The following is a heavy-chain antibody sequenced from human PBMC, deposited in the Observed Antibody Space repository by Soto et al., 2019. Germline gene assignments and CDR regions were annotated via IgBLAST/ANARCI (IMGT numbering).Heavy chain of an antibody. CDR2: IYYTGST. D-gene: IGHD3-10*01. J-gene: IGHJ4*02. V-gene: IGHV4-59*01. CDR3: ARQRGNYFDY. Sequence: SETLSLTCTVSGDSISTFYWSWIRQPPGKGLEWFGYIYYTGSTNYNPSLKSRVTMSVDTSKKQFSLKLSSVTAADTAVYYCARQRGNYFDYWGQGSLVTVSS. CDR1: GDSISTFY.